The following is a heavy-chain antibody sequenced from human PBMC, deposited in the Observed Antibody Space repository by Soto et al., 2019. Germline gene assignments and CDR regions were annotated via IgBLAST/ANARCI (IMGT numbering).Heavy chain of an antibody. D-gene: IGHD3-22*01. CDR2: IYHSVST. J-gene: IGHJ1*01. V-gene: IGHV4-38-2*01. CDR1: GYSISSGYY. Sequence: KTSDTLSLTSAVSGYSISSGYYWGWIRQPPGKGPEWIGSIYHSVSTYYNPSVKSRVTISVDTSKNQFPLKLMSVTAAEKAVYYCARTRYYYDGSGYMVWGQGTLVTVSS. CDR3: ARTRYYYDGSGYMV.